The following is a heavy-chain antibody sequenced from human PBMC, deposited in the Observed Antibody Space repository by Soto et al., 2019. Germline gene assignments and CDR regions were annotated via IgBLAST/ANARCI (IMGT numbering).Heavy chain of an antibody. CDR3: ARHPYAFDNSGYYDY. J-gene: IGHJ4*02. CDR2: IYYNGST. D-gene: IGHD3-22*01. CDR1: GGSLSSYY. Sequence: SETLSHTCTVSGGSLSSYYWILLRQPPGKGLEWIGYIYYNGSTHYNPSLKSRVTISVDTSKNQFSLKLSSVTAADTAVYYCARHPYAFDNSGYYDYWSQGTLVTVSS. V-gene: IGHV4-59*08.